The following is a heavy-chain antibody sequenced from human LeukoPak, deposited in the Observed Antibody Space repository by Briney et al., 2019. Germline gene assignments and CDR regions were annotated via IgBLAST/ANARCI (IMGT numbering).Heavy chain of an antibody. CDR3: AGGLGGSYRYDY. CDR2: ITDSGGST. V-gene: IGHV3-23*01. CDR1: RFTFTSYA. J-gene: IGHJ4*02. D-gene: IGHD3-16*02. Sequence: GGSLRLSCAASRFTFTSYAMSWVRQAPGKGLEWVSSITDSGGSTYYADSVKGRFTISRDNSKNTLYLQMNSLRAEDTALYYCAGGLGGSYRYDYWGQGTLVTVSS.